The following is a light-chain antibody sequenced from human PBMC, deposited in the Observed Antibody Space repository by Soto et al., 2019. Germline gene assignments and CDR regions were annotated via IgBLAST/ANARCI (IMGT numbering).Light chain of an antibody. CDR2: GAA. Sequence: EIVMTQSPAILSVSPGARATLSCRANQSISSNLAWYQQKPGQAPRLLIYGAATRATGIPDRFSGSGSGTDFTLTISRLEPEDFATYYCQQSYSTLITFGQGTRLEIK. V-gene: IGKV3D-15*01. CDR1: QSISSN. J-gene: IGKJ5*01. CDR3: QQSYSTLIT.